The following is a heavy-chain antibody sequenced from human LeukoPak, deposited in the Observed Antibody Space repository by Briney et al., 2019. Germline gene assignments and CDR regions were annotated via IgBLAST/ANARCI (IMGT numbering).Heavy chain of an antibody. CDR3: AKDMGTLDYYDSSGYRGFDY. J-gene: IGHJ4*02. CDR2: ISWNSGTI. V-gene: IGHV3-9*01. D-gene: IGHD3-22*01. CDR1: GFTFDDYA. Sequence: GGSLRLSCAASGFTFDDYAMHWVRQAPGKGLERVSGISWNSGTIGYADSVKGRFTISRDNAKNSLYLQMNSLRTEDTALYYCAKDMGTLDYYDSSGYRGFDYWGQGTLVTVSS.